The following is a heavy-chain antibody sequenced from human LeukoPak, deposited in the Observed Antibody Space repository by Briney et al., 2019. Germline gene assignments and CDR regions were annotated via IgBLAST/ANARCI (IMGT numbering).Heavy chain of an antibody. J-gene: IGHJ4*02. CDR1: GFTFNNYG. V-gene: IGHV3-30*02. CDR3: AKAGVLPDY. CDR2: IRFDGSNK. D-gene: IGHD2-2*01. Sequence: GGSLRLSCAASGFTFNNYGMHWVRQAPGKGLEWVAFIRFDGSNKYYADSVRGRFTISRDNSKNTVYLQMNSLRTEDTAVYYCAKAGVLPDYWGQGTLVTGSS.